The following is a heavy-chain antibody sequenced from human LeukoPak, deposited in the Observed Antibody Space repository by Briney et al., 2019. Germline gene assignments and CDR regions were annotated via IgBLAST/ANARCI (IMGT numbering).Heavy chain of an antibody. J-gene: IGHJ6*02. V-gene: IGHV3-23*01. CDR2: ISGSGDNT. CDR3: AKGYTAFGYYYYYGMDV. Sequence: GGSLRLSCAASGFTFSSYAMSWVRQAPGKGLEWVSGISGSGDNTYYADSVKGRFTISRDNSKNTLYLQMNSLRAEDTAVYYCAKGYTAFGYYYYYGMDVWGQGTTVTVSS. CDR1: GFTFSSYA. D-gene: IGHD3-16*01.